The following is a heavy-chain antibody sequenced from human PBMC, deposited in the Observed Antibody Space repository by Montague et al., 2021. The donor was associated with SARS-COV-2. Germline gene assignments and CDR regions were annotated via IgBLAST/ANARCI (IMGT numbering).Heavy chain of an antibody. CDR2: IYYSGSX. CDR1: GGSISSGSYY. V-gene: IGHV4-31*03. D-gene: IGHD2-21*01. CDR3: ARARTSLIVVVNEFDY. J-gene: IGHJ4*02. Sequence: TLSLTCTVSGGSISSGSYYWSWTRQHPGKGLEWIGYIYYSGSXYYNPSLKSRVTISVDTSKNQFSLRLSSVTAADTAVYYCARARTSLIVVVNEFDYWGQGTLVTVSS.